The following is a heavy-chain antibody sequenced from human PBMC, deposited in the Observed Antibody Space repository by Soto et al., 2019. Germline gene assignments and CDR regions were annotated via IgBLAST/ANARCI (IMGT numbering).Heavy chain of an antibody. Sequence: ASVKVSCKASGGTFSSYAISWVRQAPGQGLEWMGGIIPIFGTANYAQKFQGRVTITADESTSTAYMELSSLRSEDTAVYYCARYCSGGSCYPYNWFDPWGQGTLVTVSS. D-gene: IGHD2-15*01. CDR3: ARYCSGGSCYPYNWFDP. J-gene: IGHJ5*02. V-gene: IGHV1-69*13. CDR1: GGTFSSYA. CDR2: IIPIFGTA.